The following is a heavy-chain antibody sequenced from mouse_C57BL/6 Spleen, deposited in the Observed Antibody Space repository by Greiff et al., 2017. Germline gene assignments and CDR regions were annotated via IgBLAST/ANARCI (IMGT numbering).Heavy chain of an antibody. Sequence: QVQLLQPGAELVRPGSSVKLSCQASGFNFNSYWLHWVKQRPIQGLEWIGNIDPSDSETHYNQKFKDKATLTVDKSSSKAYMQISSLTSEDSAVYYCAREGGTYCAWFSYWGQGTLVTVSA. CDR2: IDPSDSET. V-gene: IGHV1-52*01. J-gene: IGHJ3*01. CDR3: AREGGTYCAWFSY. CDR1: GFNFNSYW. D-gene: IGHD5-1*01.